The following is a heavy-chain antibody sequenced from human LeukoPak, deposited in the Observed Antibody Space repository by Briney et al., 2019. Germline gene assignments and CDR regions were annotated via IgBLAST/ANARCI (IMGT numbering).Heavy chain of an antibody. V-gene: IGHV1-69*13. CDR1: GGTFSSCA. CDR3: ARYYQPRGGLLWSPFDY. J-gene: IGHJ4*02. Sequence: GASVKVSCKASGGTFSSCAISWVRQAPGQELEWMGGIIPIFGTANYAQKFQGRVTITADESTSTAYMELSSLRSEDTAVYYCARYYQPRGGLLWSPFDYWGQGTLVAVSS. CDR2: IIPIFGTA. D-gene: IGHD3-10*01.